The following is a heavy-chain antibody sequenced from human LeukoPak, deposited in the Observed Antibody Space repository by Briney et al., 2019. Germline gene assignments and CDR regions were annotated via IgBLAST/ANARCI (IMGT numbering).Heavy chain of an antibody. D-gene: IGHD6-13*01. CDR2: ISSSSSYI. CDR1: GFTFSSYS. Sequence: PGGSLRLSCAASGFTFSSYSMNWVRQAPGKGLEWVSSISSSSSYIYYADSVKGRFTISRDNAKNSLYLQMNSLRAEDTAVYYCARADSQYSSSWVKYYFDYWGQGTLVTVSS. V-gene: IGHV3-21*01. J-gene: IGHJ4*02. CDR3: ARADSQYSSSWVKYYFDY.